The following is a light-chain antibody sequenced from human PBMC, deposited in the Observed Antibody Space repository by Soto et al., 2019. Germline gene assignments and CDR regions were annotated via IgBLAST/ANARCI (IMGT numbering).Light chain of an antibody. Sequence: DIQMTQSPSSLSPPVADRVSITCRASQSVGNFLNWYQQKPGLTPKYLIYAASNLQSGVPSRFSGSGSGTDFTLTISNLQPEDFATYYCPQSFTNWTLGKGTKVDLK. CDR2: AAS. J-gene: IGKJ1*01. CDR3: PQSFTNWT. V-gene: IGKV1-39*01. CDR1: QSVGNF.